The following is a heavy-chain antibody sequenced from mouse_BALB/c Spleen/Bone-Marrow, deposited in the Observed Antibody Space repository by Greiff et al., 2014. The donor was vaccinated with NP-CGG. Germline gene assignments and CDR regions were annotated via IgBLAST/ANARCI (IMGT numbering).Heavy chain of an antibody. CDR2: IDPANGNT. D-gene: IGHD2-14*01. J-gene: IGHJ4*01. CDR1: GFNIKDTY. V-gene: IGHV14-3*02. CDR3: AQGYDWAMDY. Sequence: VQLQQSGAELVKPGASVKLSCTASGFNIKDTYIHWVKQRPEQGLEWIGRIDPANGNTKYDPKFQGKATITTDTSSNPAYLQLSSLTSEDTAVYYCAQGYDWAMDYWGQGTSVTVSS.